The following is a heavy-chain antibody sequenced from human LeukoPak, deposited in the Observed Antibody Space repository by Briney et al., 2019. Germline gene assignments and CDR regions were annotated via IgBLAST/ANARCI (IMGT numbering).Heavy chain of an antibody. J-gene: IGHJ4*02. V-gene: IGHV3-11*04. CDR1: GFTFSDYY. D-gene: IGHD4-17*01. CDR3: AKRPSDYGDYVTYFDY. CDR2: ISSSGSSI. Sequence: PGGSLRLSCAASGFTFSDYYMSWIRQAPGKGLEWISYISSSGSSIYYADSMKGRFTISRDNAKNSLYLQMNSLRADDTAVYYCAKRPSDYGDYVTYFDYWGQGTLVTVSS.